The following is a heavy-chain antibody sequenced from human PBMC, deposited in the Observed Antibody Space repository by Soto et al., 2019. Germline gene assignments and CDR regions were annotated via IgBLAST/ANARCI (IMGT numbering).Heavy chain of an antibody. CDR2: IDWDDDK. CDR3: ARILEDYDILTGYSPSGMDV. D-gene: IGHD3-9*01. J-gene: IGHJ6*02. V-gene: IGHV2-70*01. Sequence: SGPTLVNPPQTLTLTCTFSGFSLSTSGMCVSWIRQPPGKALEWLALIDWDDDKYYSTSLKTRLTISKDTSKNQVVLTMTNMDPVDTATYYCARILEDYDILTGYSPSGMDVWGQGTTVTVSS. CDR1: GFSLSTSGMC.